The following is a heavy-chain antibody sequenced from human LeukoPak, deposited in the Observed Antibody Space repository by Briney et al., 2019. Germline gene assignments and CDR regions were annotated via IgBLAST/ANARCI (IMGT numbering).Heavy chain of an antibody. J-gene: IGHJ4*02. CDR1: GYTFTGYY. CDR2: INPSSGGT. V-gene: IGHV1-2*02. D-gene: IGHD4-23*01. CDR3: ARGNSLQKWDY. Sequence: ASVKVSCKASGYTFTGYYMHWVRQAPGQGLEWMGWINPSSGGTNYAQKFQGRVTMTRDTSISTAYMELSRLRSDDTAVYYCARGNSLQKWDYWGQGTLVTVSS.